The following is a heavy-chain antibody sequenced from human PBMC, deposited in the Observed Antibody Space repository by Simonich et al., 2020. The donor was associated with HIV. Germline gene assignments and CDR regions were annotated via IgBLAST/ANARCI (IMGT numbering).Heavy chain of an antibody. V-gene: IGHV3-11*01. Sequence: QVQLVESGGGLVKPGGSLRLSCAASGFPFSDYYMNWIRQAPGKGLEWISYISSSGSTIYYADSVKGRFTISRDNAKNSLFLQMNSLRAEDTAVYYCASIVPGTWYFDLWGRGTLVTVSS. CDR1: GFPFSDYY. CDR3: ASIVPGTWYFDL. D-gene: IGHD6-19*01. CDR2: ISSSGSTI. J-gene: IGHJ2*01.